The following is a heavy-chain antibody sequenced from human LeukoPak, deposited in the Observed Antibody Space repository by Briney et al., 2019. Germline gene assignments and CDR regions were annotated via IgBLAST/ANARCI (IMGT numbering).Heavy chain of an antibody. CDR2: ISSSGGST. V-gene: IGHV3-23*01. CDR3: ARHLLWFGELSGGFDY. J-gene: IGHJ4*02. D-gene: IGHD3-10*01. CDR1: GFTVSSNY. Sequence: GGSLRLSCAASGFTVSSNYMSWVRQAPGKGLEWVSGISSSGGSTYYADSVKGRFTISRDNSRDTLYLQMNSLRAEDTAVYYCARHLLWFGELSGGFDYWGQGTLVTVSS.